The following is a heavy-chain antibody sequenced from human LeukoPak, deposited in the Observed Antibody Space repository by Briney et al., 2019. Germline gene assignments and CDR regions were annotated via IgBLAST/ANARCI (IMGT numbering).Heavy chain of an antibody. V-gene: IGHV3-9*01. J-gene: IGHJ6*02. CDR1: GFTFDDYA. Sequence: PGGSLRLSCAASGFTFDDYAMHWVRQAPGKGLEWVSGISWNSGSIGYADSVKGRFTISRDNAKNSLYLQMNSLRAEDTAVYYCARDPLNLEEPNGMDVWGQGTTVTVSS. CDR3: ARDPLNLEEPNGMDV. CDR2: ISWNSGSI. D-gene: IGHD1-14*01.